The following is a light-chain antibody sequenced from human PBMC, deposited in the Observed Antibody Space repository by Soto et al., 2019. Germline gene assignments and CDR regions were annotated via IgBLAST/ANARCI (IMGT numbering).Light chain of an antibody. CDR3: RQYNSWPLT. V-gene: IGKV3D-15*01. J-gene: IGKJ4*01. Sequence: EIVMTQSPATLSVSPGERVTLSCRASQSIRSNLAWYQQQPGQTPRLLIYGASTRATDIPARFSGSGSGTEFTLTVSSLQSEDFAVYYCRQYNSWPLTFSGGTKVEIK. CDR2: GAS. CDR1: QSIRSN.